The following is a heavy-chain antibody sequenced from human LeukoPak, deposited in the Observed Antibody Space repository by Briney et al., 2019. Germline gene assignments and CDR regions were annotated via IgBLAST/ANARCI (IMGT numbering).Heavy chain of an antibody. J-gene: IGHJ5*02. Sequence: PGGSLRLSCAASGFTFSSNWMSWVRQAPGKGLEWVANIKQDGSEKYYVDSVKGRFTISRDNAKNSLYLQMNGLRAEDTAVYYCARDQMGGTDYSGSWGQGTLVTVSS. D-gene: IGHD1-26*01. CDR3: ARDQMGGTDYSGS. CDR1: GFTFSSNW. V-gene: IGHV3-7*01. CDR2: IKQDGSEK.